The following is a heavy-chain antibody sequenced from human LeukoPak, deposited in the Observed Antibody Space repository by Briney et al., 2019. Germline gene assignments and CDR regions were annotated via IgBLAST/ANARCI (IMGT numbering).Heavy chain of an antibody. Sequence: GGSLTLSCTASRFTFVDNAMSWVRQAPGKGLGWVGFIRSKAYGGTPQYAASVKGRFTITRDESKSIAYLQMNSLQTEDTAVYYCVRVIRGYNANGDYWGQGTLVTVSS. V-gene: IGHV3-49*04. J-gene: IGHJ4*02. CDR2: IRSKAYGGTP. CDR3: VRVIRGYNANGDY. CDR1: RFTFVDNA. D-gene: IGHD5-24*01.